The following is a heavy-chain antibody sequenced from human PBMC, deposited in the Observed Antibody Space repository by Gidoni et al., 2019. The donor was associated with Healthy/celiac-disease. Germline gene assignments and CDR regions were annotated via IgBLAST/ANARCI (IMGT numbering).Heavy chain of an antibody. CDR2: IYSGGST. CDR3: ARMNGGSYYAGGYFQH. D-gene: IGHD1-26*01. CDR1: GFTVSSNY. Sequence: EVQLVESGGGLIQPGGSLRLSCAASGFTVSSNYMSWVRQAPGKGLEWVSVIYSGGSTYYADSVKGRFTISRDNSKNTLYLQMNSLRAEDTAVYYCARMNGGSYYAGGYFQHWGQGTLVTVSS. V-gene: IGHV3-53*01. J-gene: IGHJ1*01.